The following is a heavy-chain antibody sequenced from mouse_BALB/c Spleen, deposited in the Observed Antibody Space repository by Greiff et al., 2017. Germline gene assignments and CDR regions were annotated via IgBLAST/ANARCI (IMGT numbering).Heavy chain of an antibody. CDR3: ARRGDYYGSRSFDY. CDR2: IWSGGST. J-gene: IGHJ2*01. V-gene: IGHV2-2*02. Sequence: VQLQQSGPGLVQPSQSLSITCTVSGFSLTSYGVHWFRQSPGKGLEWLGVIWSGGSTDYNAAFISRLSISKDNSKSQVFFKMNSLQANDTAIYYCARRGDYYGSRSFDYWGQGTTLTVSS. CDR1: GFSLTSYG. D-gene: IGHD1-1*01.